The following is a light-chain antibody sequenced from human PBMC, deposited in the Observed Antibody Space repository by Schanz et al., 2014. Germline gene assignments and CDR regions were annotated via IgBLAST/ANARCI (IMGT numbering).Light chain of an antibody. V-gene: IGLV2-14*03. Sequence: QSALTQPASVSGSPGQSITISCTGTSSDVGRYNFVSWYQHHPGKAPQLMIYDVSNRPTGVSNRFSGSKSGNTASLTISGLQAEDEADYYCQSYDSSLSAPYVFGTGTKLTVL. CDR2: DVS. CDR3: QSYDSSLSAPYV. CDR1: SSDVGRYNF. J-gene: IGLJ1*01.